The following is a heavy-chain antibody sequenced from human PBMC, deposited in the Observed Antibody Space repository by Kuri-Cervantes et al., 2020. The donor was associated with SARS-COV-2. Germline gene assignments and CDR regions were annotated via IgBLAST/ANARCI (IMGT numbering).Heavy chain of an antibody. Sequence: ASVKVSCKASGYTFTAHHIHWVRQAPGQGLEWMGWISAYNGNTNYAQKLQGRVTMTTDTSTSTACMELRSLRSDDTAVYYCARVYCSGGSCYSLDYWGQGTLVTVSS. D-gene: IGHD2-15*01. CDR2: ISAYNGNT. CDR3: ARVYCSGGSCYSLDY. CDR1: GYTFTAHH. V-gene: IGHV1-18*04. J-gene: IGHJ4*02.